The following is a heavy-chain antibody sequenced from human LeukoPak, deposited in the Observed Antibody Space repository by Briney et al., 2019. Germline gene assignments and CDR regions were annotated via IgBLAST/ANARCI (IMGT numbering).Heavy chain of an antibody. CDR2: INHSGST. CDR1: GYSISSGYY. V-gene: IGHV4-38-2*02. CDR3: ARGLGYCSGGSCYQFDY. J-gene: IGHJ4*02. Sequence: PSETLSLTCTVSGYSISSGYYWGWIRQPPGKGLEWIGEINHSGSTNYNPSLKSRVTISVDTSKNQFSLKLSSVTAADTAVYYCARGLGYCSGGSCYQFDYWGQGTLVTVSS. D-gene: IGHD2-15*01.